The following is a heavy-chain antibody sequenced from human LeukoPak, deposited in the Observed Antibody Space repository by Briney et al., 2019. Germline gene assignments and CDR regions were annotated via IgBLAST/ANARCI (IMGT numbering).Heavy chain of an antibody. CDR3: AREVKQQLANFDY. Sequence: PGGSLRLSCAASGFTFSSYGMHWVRQAPGKGLEWVAVISYDGSNKYYADSVKGRFTISRDNSKNTLYLQMNSLRAEDTAVYYCAREVKQQLANFDYWGQGTLVTVSS. CDR2: ISYDGSNK. D-gene: IGHD6-13*01. V-gene: IGHV3-30*03. J-gene: IGHJ4*02. CDR1: GFTFSSYG.